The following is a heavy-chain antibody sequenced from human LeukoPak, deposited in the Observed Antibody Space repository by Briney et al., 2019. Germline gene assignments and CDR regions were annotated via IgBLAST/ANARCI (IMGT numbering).Heavy chain of an antibody. CDR2: IYSGGGT. J-gene: IGHJ5*01. Sequence: PGGSLRLSCAASGFTVSSSYMSWVRQAPGKGLEWVPVIYSGGGTFYADSVKGRFTISRDNSKNTLYLQMSSLRAEDTAVYYCAKHKEDYGDSCLDDSWGQGALVTVSS. CDR3: AKHKEDYGDSCLDDS. D-gene: IGHD4-17*01. CDR1: GFTVSSSY. V-gene: IGHV3-53*01.